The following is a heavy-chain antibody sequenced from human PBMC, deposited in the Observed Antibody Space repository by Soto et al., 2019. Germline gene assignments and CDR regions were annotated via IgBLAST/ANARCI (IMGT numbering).Heavy chain of an antibody. D-gene: IGHD6-6*01. V-gene: IGHV3-30*18. CDR1: GFTFSSYG. J-gene: IGHJ4*02. Sequence: HPGGSLRLSCAASGFTFSSYGMHWVRQAPGKGLEWVAVISYDGSNKYYADSVKGRFTISRDNSKNTLYLQMNSLRAEDTAVYYCAKDPGGKYSSYGDYWGQGTLVTVSS. CDR3: AKDPGGKYSSYGDY. CDR2: ISYDGSNK.